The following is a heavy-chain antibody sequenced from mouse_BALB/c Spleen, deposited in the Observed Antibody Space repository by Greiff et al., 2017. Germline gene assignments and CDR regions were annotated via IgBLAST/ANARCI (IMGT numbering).Heavy chain of an antibody. D-gene: IGHD1-2*01. CDR1: GFSLTSYG. CDR2: IWAGGST. V-gene: IGHV2-9*02. CDR3: ASLITTATPYAMDY. J-gene: IGHJ4*01. Sequence: QVQLKQSGPGLVAPSQSLSITCPVSGFSLTSYGVHWVRQPPGKGLEWLGVIWAGGSTNYNSALMSRLSISKDNSKSQVFLKMNSLQTDDTAMYYCASLITTATPYAMDYWGQGTSVTVSS.